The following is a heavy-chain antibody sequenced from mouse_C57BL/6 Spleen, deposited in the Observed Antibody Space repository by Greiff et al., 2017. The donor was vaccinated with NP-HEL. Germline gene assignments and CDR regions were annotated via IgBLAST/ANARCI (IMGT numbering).Heavy chain of an antibody. CDR1: GYTFTSYG. V-gene: IGHV1-81*01. J-gene: IGHJ2*01. Sequence: VQLQQSGAELARPGASVKLSCKASGYTFTSYGISWVKQRTGQGLEWIGEIYPRSGNTYYNEKFKGKATLTADKSSSTAYMELRSLTSEDSAVYFWARGGESLYYFDYWGQGTTLTVSS. D-gene: IGHD2-13*01. CDR3: ARGGESLYYFDY. CDR2: IYPRSGNT.